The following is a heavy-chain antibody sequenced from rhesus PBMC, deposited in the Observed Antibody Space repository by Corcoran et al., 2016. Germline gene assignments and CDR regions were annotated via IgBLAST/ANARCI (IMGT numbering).Heavy chain of an antibody. J-gene: IGHJ1*01. CDR2: IRDDGSEK. Sequence: EVQLVESGGGLVQPGGSLRLSCAASGFTFSSTRINWIRQAPGKRLEVVADIRDDGSEKYYVYSVKGRFTISRDNAKNSLYLQMNSLRAEDTAVYYCVGSFEYFEFWGQGALVTVSS. CDR1: GFTFSSTR. V-gene: IGHV3S35*01. CDR3: VGSFEYFEF.